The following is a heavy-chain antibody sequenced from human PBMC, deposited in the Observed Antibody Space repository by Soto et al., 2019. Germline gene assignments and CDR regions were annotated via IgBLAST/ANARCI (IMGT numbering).Heavy chain of an antibody. V-gene: IGHV1-69*01. J-gene: IGHJ4*02. CDR1: GGSCSSYS. Sequence: QVQLVQPGAEVKRPGSSVKVSCKASGGSCSSYSISWVRQAPGEGLEWMGGIIPIFGATNYAQKFQSRVTISADESTSTAYMEVSGLRSEDTAVYYWARDGDHIAARHWGQGTLVTVSS. D-gene: IGHD6-6*01. CDR3: ARDGDHIAARH. CDR2: IIPIFGAT.